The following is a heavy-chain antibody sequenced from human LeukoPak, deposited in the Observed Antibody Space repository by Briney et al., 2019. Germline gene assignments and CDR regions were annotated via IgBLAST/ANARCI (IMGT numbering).Heavy chain of an antibody. CDR1: GGTFSSYA. CDR3: ARGPPEWLRTSRNWFDP. CDR2: IIPIFGTA. D-gene: IGHD3-3*01. J-gene: IGHJ5*02. V-gene: IGHV1-69*06. Sequence: SVKVSCKASGGTFSSYAISWVRQAPGQGLEWMGGIIPIFGTANYAQKFQGRVTITADKSTSTAYMELSSLRSEDTAVYYCARGPPEWLRTSRNWFDPWGQGTLVTVSS.